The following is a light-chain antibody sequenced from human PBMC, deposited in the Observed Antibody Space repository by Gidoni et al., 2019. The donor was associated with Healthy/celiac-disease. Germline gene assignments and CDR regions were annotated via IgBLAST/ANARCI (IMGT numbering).Light chain of an antibody. CDR3: QQSYSTRWT. J-gene: IGKJ1*01. V-gene: IGKV1-39*01. Sequence: DIQMTQSPSSLSASVGDRVTITCRASQSISSYLNWHQQKPGKAPKLLIYAASSLQSGVPSRFSGSGSGTDFTLTISSLQPEDFATYYCQQSYSTRWTFGQXTKVEIK. CDR2: AAS. CDR1: QSISSY.